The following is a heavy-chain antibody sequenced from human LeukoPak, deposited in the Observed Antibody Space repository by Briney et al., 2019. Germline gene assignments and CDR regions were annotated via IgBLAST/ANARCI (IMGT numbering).Heavy chain of an antibody. Sequence: GGSLRLSCAASGFTFSSFSMHWVRQAPGKGREWVSYISSSSSTIYYADSVKGRFTISRDNAKNSLYLQMNSLRAEDTAVYYCARTLLYYYDSSGLHPWGQGTLVTVSS. CDR1: GFTFSSFS. V-gene: IGHV3-48*01. D-gene: IGHD3-22*01. CDR2: ISSSSSTI. CDR3: ARTLLYYYDSSGLHP. J-gene: IGHJ5*02.